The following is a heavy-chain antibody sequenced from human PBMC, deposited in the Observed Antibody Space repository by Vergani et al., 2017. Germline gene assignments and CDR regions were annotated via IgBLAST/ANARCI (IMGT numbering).Heavy chain of an antibody. CDR2: INHSGST. J-gene: IGHJ4*02. CDR1: GGSFSGYY. Sequence: QVQLQQWGAGLLKPSETLSLTCAVYGGSFSGYYWSWIRQPPGKGLEWIGEINHSGSTNYNPSLKSRVTISVDTSKNQFSLKLSSVTAADTAVYYCARGRRSDYVWGSYRPFDYWGQGTLVTVS. CDR3: ARGRRSDYVWGSYRPFDY. V-gene: IGHV4-34*01. D-gene: IGHD3-16*02.